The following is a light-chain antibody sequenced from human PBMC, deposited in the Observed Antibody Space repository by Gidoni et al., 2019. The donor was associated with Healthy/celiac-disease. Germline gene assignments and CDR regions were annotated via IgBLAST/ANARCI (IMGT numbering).Light chain of an antibody. J-gene: IGKJ1*01. V-gene: IGKV1-39*01. CDR2: AAS. CDR1: QSISSY. CDR3: QQSYSTPRT. Sequence: DIKMTQSPSSLSASVGARVTITCRASQSISSYLNWYQQKPGKAPKLLIYAASSLQSGVPSRFSGSGYGTDFTLTISSLQPEDFATYYCQQSYSTPRTFGQXTKVEIK.